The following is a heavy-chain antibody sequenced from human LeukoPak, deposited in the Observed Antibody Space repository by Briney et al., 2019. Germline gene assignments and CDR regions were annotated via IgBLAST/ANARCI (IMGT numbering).Heavy chain of an antibody. Sequence: ASVKVSCKASGYTFTSYGISWVRQAPGQRLEWMGWINTGNGNTKYSQEFQGRVTITRDTSASTAYMELSSLRSEDMAVYYCARGEYYYDSTLDYWGQGTLVTVSS. CDR1: GYTFTSYG. V-gene: IGHV1-3*03. J-gene: IGHJ4*02. CDR3: ARGEYYYDSTLDY. D-gene: IGHD3-22*01. CDR2: INTGNGNT.